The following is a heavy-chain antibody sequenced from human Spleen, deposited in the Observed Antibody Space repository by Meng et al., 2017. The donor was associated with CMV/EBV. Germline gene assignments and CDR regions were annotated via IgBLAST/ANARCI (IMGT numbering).Heavy chain of an antibody. V-gene: IGHV4-4*02. Sequence: VSGGSISSTNWWSWVRQPPGKGLEWIGEIYHSGSTNYNPSLKSRVTLSVDKSKNQFSLKLSSVTAADTAVYYCARIGQQLDPFDYWGQGTLVTVSS. J-gene: IGHJ4*02. D-gene: IGHD6-13*01. CDR3: ARIGQQLDPFDY. CDR1: GGSISSTNW. CDR2: IYHSGST.